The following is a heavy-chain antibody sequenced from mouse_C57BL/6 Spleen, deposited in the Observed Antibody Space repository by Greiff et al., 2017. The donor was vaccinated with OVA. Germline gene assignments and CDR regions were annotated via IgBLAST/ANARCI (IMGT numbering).Heavy chain of an antibody. D-gene: IGHD1-1*01. CDR2: IHPNSGST. CDR1: GYTFTSYW. CDR3: ARSGLLQGSLDY. J-gene: IGHJ2*01. V-gene: IGHV1-64*01. Sequence: VQLQQPGAELVKPGASVKLSCKASGYTFTSYWMHWVKQRPGQGLEWIGMIHPNSGSTNYNEKFKSKATLTVDKSSSTAYMQLSSLTSEDSAVYYCARSGLLQGSLDYWGQGTTLTVSS.